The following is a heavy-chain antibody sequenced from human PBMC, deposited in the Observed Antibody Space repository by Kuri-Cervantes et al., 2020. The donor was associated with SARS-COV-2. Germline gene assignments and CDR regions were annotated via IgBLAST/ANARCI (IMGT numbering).Heavy chain of an antibody. CDR1: GGSISSYY. D-gene: IGHD3-3*01. V-gene: IGHV4-4*07. CDR3: VKGGARITNSGVVIANWFDP. CDR2: IYTSGST. J-gene: IGHJ5*02. Sequence: SETLSLTCSVSGGSISSYYWSWTRQPAGKGLEWIGRIYTSGSTNYNPSLKSRVTMSVDTSKNQFSLKLSSVTAADTAVYYCVKGGARITNSGVVIANWFDPWGQGTLVTVSS.